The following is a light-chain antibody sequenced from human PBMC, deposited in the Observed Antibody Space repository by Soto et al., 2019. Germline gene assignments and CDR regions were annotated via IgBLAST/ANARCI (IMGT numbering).Light chain of an antibody. J-gene: IGKJ4*01. CDR3: QKYDSAPLT. CDR1: QDIGHS. CDR2: GAS. V-gene: IGKV1-27*01. Sequence: DIQMTQSASSLSASFGDRVTFTCWASQDIGHSLAWYQQKPGKPIQLLIYGASTLHSGVPSRFSGSGYGTDFNLTISSLQPEDVATYYCQKYDSAPLTFGGGTKVDIK.